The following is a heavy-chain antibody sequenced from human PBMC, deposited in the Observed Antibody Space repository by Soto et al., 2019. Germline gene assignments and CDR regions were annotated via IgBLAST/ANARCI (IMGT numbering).Heavy chain of an antibody. CDR2: IYPGDSDT. J-gene: IGHJ4*02. CDR1: GYSFTSHW. D-gene: IGHD2-8*01. Sequence: GESLKISCQGSGYSFTSHWIGWVRQMPGKGLEWMGIIYPGDSDTRYSPSFQGQVTISADKSINTAYLQWSSLKASDTAMYYCARLRFGCTNGICFDYWGQGTLVTVSS. V-gene: IGHV5-51*01. CDR3: ARLRFGCTNGICFDY.